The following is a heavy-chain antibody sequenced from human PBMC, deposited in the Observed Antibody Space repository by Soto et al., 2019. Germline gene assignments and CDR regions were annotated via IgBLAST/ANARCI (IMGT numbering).Heavy chain of an antibody. V-gene: IGHV3-21*01. D-gene: IGHD3-3*01. CDR1: GFTFSSYS. Sequence: EVQLVESGGGLVKPGGSLRLSCAASGFTFSSYSMNWVRQAPGKGLEWVSSISSSSSYIYYADSVKGRFTISRDNAKNSLYLQMNSLRAEDTAVYYCARGITEDFWRGGTVDYWGQGTLVTVSS. J-gene: IGHJ4*02. CDR2: ISSSSSYI. CDR3: ARGITEDFWRGGTVDY.